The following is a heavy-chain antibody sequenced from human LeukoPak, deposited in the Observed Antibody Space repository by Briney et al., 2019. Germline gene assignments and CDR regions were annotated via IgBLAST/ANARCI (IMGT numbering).Heavy chain of an antibody. CDR2: IIPILGIA. J-gene: IGHJ6*02. Sequence: ASVKVSCKASGGTFSSYAISWVRQAPGQGLEWMGRIIPILGIANYAQKFQGRVTITADKSTSTAYMELSSLRSEDTAVYYCAREGYRYGYYYYGKDVWGPGTTVTVSS. D-gene: IGHD5-18*01. V-gene: IGHV1-69*04. CDR1: GGTFSSYA. CDR3: AREGYRYGYYYYGKDV.